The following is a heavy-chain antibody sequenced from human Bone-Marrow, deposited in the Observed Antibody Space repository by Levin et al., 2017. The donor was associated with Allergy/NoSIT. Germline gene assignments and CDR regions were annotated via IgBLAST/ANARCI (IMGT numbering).Heavy chain of an antibody. J-gene: IGHJ4*02. CDR1: EFTFTTYY. CDR3: ACARGRGNWYES. Sequence: ASVKVSCKASEFTFTTYYLHWVRQAPGQGLEWMAMISPSGGSRIYAPEFQGRVTLTRDTSTSTVYMEMSSLRYEDTAVYFCACARGRGNWYESWGQGSLVTVSS. D-gene: IGHD3-10*01. V-gene: IGHV1-46*03. CDR2: ISPSGGSR.